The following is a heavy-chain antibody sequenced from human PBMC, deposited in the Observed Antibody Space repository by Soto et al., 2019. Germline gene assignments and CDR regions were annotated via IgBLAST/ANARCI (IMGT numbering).Heavy chain of an antibody. V-gene: IGHV3-33*01. CDR2: IWFDGNKE. J-gene: IGHJ4*02. D-gene: IGHD6-13*01. CDR3: ARGMGQQAHDYFDY. Sequence: QVQLVESGGGAVQHGRSLRLCCVASGFTFSSYGMHWVRQAPGKGLEWVSVIWFDGNKEYYADPVKGRFTISRDNSKNTLYLQMNSLRAEDTAVYYCARGMGQQAHDYFDYWGQGTLVTVSS. CDR1: GFTFSSYG.